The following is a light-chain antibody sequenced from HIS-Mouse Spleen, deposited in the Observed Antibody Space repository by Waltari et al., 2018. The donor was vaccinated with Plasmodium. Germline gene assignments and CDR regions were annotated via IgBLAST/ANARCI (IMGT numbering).Light chain of an antibody. CDR3: SSYTSSSTLNYV. CDR1: SSHFGGYNY. Sequence: QSALTQPASVSGSPGPSLTIPCTGTSSHFGGYNYVPWYQQHPGKAPKLMIYDVSNRPSGVSNRFSGSKSGNTASLTISGLQAEDEADYYCSSYTSSSTLNYVFGTGTKVTVL. CDR2: DVS. J-gene: IGLJ1*01. V-gene: IGLV2-14*03.